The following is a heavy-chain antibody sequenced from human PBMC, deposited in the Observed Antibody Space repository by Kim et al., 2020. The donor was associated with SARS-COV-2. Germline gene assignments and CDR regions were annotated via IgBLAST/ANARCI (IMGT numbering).Heavy chain of an antibody. CDR3: AKDRPTEPPRGQRNTMVRGKTGGMDV. CDR2: ISYDGSNK. J-gene: IGHJ6*02. CDR1: GFTFSSYG. V-gene: IGHV3-30*18. Sequence: GGSLRLSCAASGFTFSSYGMHWVRQAPGKGLEWVAVISYDGSNKYYADSVKGRFTISRDNSKNTLYLQMNSLRAEDTAVYYCAKDRPTEPPRGQRNTMVRGKTGGMDVWGQGTTVTVSS. D-gene: IGHD3-10*01.